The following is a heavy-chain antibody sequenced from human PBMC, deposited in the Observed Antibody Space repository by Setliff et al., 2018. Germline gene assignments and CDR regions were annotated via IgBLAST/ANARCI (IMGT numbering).Heavy chain of an antibody. J-gene: IGHJ6*03. Sequence: SETLSLTCAVYGGSFSNYYWSWIRQPPGKGLEWIGEINHSGSTNYNPSLESRVTISVDTSKNQFSLRLSSVAAADTSVYYCARVFKVDCAGDGCDCYGARCYYFYMDVWGKGTTGTVSS. CDR1: GGSFSNYY. V-gene: IGHV4-34*01. CDR2: INHSGST. CDR3: ARVFKVDCAGDGCDCYGARCYYFYMDV. D-gene: IGHD2-21*01.